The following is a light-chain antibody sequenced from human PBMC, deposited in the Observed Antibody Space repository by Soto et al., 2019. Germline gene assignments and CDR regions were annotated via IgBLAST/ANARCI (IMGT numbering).Light chain of an antibody. Sequence: EIVMTQTPLSSAVTLGQSASISGRSSQSLVHSDGNTSLSWRQQRPGKPPRLLIYKISNRFSGGTDRFSGSGAGTVFTLKNSRVEAEDGGSYYCMQATQPPLTFGGGTKLEI. CDR1: QSLVHSDGNTS. J-gene: IGKJ4*01. CDR3: MQATQPPLT. CDR2: KIS. V-gene: IGKV2-24*01.